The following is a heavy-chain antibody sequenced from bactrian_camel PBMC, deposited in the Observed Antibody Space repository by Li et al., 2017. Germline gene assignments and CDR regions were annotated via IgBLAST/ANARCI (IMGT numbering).Heavy chain of an antibody. J-gene: IGHJ4*01. CDR3: AARQPCRVWLGYEDPGEYNI. Sequence: HVQLVESGGGSVQAGGSLRLSCAGSGITYSGRSVGWFRQAPGKERAAVAAHYTGTATKYVADSVKGRFDISQDNTKNVLYLEMNNLQPEDTAMYYYAARQPCRVWLGYEDPGEYNIWGQGTQVTVS. CDR1: GITYSGRS. CDR2: HYTGTATK. D-gene: IGHD5*01. V-gene: IGHV3S54*01.